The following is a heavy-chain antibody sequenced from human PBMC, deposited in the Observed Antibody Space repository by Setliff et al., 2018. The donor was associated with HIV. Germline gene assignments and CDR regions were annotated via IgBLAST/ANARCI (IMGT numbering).Heavy chain of an antibody. J-gene: IGHJ4*02. CDR2: IYYSGRT. D-gene: IGHD3-22*01. V-gene: IGHV4-39*07. CDR1: HGSITSTSYY. Sequence: SETLSLTCIVSHGSITSTSYYWGWVRQSPGRGLEWIGSIYYSGRTYYNPSLKSRLSMSVDTSRNQFSLDLTSVTAADTAVYYCARVPGRDYYDTSGDFDYWGLGTLVTVSS. CDR3: ARVPGRDYYDTSGDFDY.